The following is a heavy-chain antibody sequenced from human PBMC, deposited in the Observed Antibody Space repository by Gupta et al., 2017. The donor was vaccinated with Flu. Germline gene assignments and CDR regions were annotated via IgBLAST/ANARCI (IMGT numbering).Heavy chain of an antibody. CDR3: ARGGRGITMVRGVHRPFDY. V-gene: IGHV4-31*03. D-gene: IGHD3-10*01. J-gene: IGHJ4*02. CDR2: IYYSGST. Sequence: QVQLQESGPGLVKPSQTLSLTCTVSGGSISSGCYYWSWIRQHPGKGLEWIGYIYYSGSTYYNPSLKSRVTISVDTSKNQFSLKLSSVTAADTAVYYCARGGRGITMVRGVHRPFDYWGQGTLVTVSS. CDR1: GGSISSGCYY.